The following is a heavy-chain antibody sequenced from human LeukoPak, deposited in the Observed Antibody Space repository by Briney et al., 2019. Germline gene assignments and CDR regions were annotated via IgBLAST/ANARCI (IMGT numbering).Heavy chain of an antibody. V-gene: IGHV4-4*07. J-gene: IGHJ4*02. CDR3: ARGGLSTSLDY. Sequence: SETLSLTCTVSGGSISSYYWSWIRQPAGKGLEWIGRIYSSGSTNYNPSLKSRVTMSGDTSKNQISLKLSSVTAADTAVYYCARGGLSTSLDYWGQGTLVTVSS. D-gene: IGHD2-2*01. CDR2: IYSSGST. CDR1: GGSISSYY.